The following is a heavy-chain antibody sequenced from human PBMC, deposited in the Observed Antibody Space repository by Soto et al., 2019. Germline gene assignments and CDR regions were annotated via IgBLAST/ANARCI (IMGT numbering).Heavy chain of an antibody. D-gene: IGHD2-15*01. CDR3: ASEYCSGGTCYYYGMDV. CDR2: IWYDGSNK. CDR1: GFTFSNYG. Sequence: QVQLVESGGGVVQPGRSLRLSCAASGFTFSNYGMHWVRQAPDKGLEWVALIWYDGSNKYYADSVKGRFTISRDNSKNTLYLQMNSLTAEDTAVYYCASEYCSGGTCYYYGMDVWGQGTTVTVSS. J-gene: IGHJ6*02. V-gene: IGHV3-33*01.